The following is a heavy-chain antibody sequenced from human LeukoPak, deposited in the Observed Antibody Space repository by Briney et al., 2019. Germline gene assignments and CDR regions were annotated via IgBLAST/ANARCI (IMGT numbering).Heavy chain of an antibody. Sequence: PSETLSLICTVSGGSISGYYWNWIRQPPGKGLEWIGYIYYTGSTNYNPSLKSRVTISVDTSKNQFSLKLSSVTATDTAVYYCARGGYASGWYLDYWGQGTLVTVSS. D-gene: IGHD6-19*01. CDR3: ARGGYASGWYLDY. CDR2: IYYTGST. CDR1: GGSISGYY. V-gene: IGHV4-59*01. J-gene: IGHJ4*02.